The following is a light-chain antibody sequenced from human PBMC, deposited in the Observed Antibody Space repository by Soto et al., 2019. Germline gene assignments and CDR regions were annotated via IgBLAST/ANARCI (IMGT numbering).Light chain of an antibody. Sequence: QSALTQPASVSGSPGQSITISCTGTNSDVGSYSFVSWYQQHPGKAPKLMINEVSNRPSGVSNRFSGSKSGNTASLTISGLQAEDEADYYCSSYTSGSAVVFGAGTKLTVL. V-gene: IGLV2-14*01. CDR1: NSDVGSYSF. CDR3: SSYTSGSAVV. CDR2: EVS. J-gene: IGLJ2*01.